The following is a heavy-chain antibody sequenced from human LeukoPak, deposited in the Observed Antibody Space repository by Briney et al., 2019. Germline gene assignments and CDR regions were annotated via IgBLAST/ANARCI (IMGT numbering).Heavy chain of an antibody. Sequence: ASVKVSCKASGYTFTGYYMHWVRQAPGQGLEWMGWINPNSGGTNYAQKFQGRVTMTRDTSISTAYMELSRLRSDDTAVYYCARDSISLASGSPVYYFDYWGQGTLVAVSS. CDR1: GYTFTGYY. CDR3: ARDSISLASGSPVYYFDY. V-gene: IGHV1-2*02. J-gene: IGHJ4*02. D-gene: IGHD6-25*01. CDR2: INPNSGGT.